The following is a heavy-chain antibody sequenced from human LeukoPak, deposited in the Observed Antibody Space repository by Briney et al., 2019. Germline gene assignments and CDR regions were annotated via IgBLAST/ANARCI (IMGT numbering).Heavy chain of an antibody. CDR2: ISSSSDSI. Sequence: GGSLRLSCVVSEFTFSAYRMIWVRRAPGKGLEWVSSISSSSDSISYADSVKGRFTVSRDNAKNSMYLLMSSLRAEDTAVYYCARLLRRSGYYADYWGQGTLVTVSS. D-gene: IGHD3-3*01. CDR3: ARLLRRSGYYADY. J-gene: IGHJ4*02. V-gene: IGHV3-21*01. CDR1: EFTFSAYR.